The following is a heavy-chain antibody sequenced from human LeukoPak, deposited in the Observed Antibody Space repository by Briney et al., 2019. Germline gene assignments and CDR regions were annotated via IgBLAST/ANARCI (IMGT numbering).Heavy chain of an antibody. D-gene: IGHD6-19*01. Sequence: SETLSLTCTVSGGSISSYYWSWIRQPPGKGLEWIGYIYYSGGTNYNPSLKSRVTISVDTSKNQFSLKLSSVTAADTAVYYCATTSSGIAVAGTVFAFDIWGQGTMVTVSS. CDR3: ATTSSGIAVAGTVFAFDI. V-gene: IGHV4-59*08. CDR2: IYYSGGT. J-gene: IGHJ3*02. CDR1: GGSISSYY.